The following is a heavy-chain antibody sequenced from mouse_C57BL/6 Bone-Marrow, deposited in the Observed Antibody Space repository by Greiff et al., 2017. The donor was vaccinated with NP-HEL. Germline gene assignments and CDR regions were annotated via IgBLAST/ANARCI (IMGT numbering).Heavy chain of an antibody. V-gene: IGHV1-75*01. CDR3: AKAYGNFYAMDY. CDR2: IFPGSGST. CDR1: GYTFTDYY. Sequence: VQLQESGPELVKPGASVKISCKASGYTFTDYYINWVKQRPGQGLEWIGWIFPGSGSTYYNEKFKGKATLTVDKSSSTAYMLLSSLTSEDSAVYFCAKAYGNFYAMDYWGQGTSVTVSS. D-gene: IGHD2-1*01. J-gene: IGHJ4*01.